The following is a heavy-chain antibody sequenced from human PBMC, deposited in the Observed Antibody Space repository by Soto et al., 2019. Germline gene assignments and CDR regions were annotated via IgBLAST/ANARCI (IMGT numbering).Heavy chain of an antibody. CDR3: ARFDSIRYDHSWFHS. V-gene: IGHV4-30-4*01. Sequence: SETLSLTCNVSGGSVRRGETYWSWIRQSPGNGLEWIGYIHYSGSTYYNPSLRSRVTMSLDMSKNQFSLQLSSVTAADTAVYFCARFDSIRYDHSWFHSSG. J-gene: IGHJ5*01. CDR2: IHYSGST. D-gene: IGHD3-22*01. CDR1: GGSVRRGETY.